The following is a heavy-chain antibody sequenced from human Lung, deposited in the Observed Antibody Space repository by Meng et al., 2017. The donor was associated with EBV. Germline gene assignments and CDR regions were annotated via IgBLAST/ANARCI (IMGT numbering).Heavy chain of an antibody. D-gene: IGHD6-13*01. Sequence: QVQLQQSGPGLVNPSXTLSLTCAISGDSVSSSTAAWNWIRVSPSRGLEWLGRTYYRSNWYNDYAVSVQGRVIINPDTSKNEFSLHLNSVTPEDTAVYFCARERYTRDPMFDHWGQGTLGTVSS. CDR1: GDSVSSSTAA. CDR3: ARERYTRDPMFDH. J-gene: IGHJ4*02. CDR2: TYYRSNWYN. V-gene: IGHV6-1*01.